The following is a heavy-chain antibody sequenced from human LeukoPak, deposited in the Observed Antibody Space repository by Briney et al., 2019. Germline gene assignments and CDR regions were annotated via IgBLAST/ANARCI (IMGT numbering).Heavy chain of an antibody. D-gene: IGHD6-19*01. CDR1: GGSISSYY. V-gene: IGHV4-59*12. CDR3: ARYYLQWLARSTNWFDP. Sequence: SETLSLTCTVSGGSISSYYWSWIRQPPGKGLEWIGYIYYSGSTNYNPSLKSRVTISVDTSKNQFSLKLSSVTAADTAVYYCARYYLQWLARSTNWFDPWGQGTLVTVSS. CDR2: IYYSGST. J-gene: IGHJ5*02.